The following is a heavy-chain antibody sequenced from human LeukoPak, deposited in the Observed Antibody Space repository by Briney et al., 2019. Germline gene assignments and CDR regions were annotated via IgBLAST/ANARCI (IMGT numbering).Heavy chain of an antibody. CDR3: ARDPRTVRI. CDR1: GFSFSMYS. V-gene: IGHV3-21*01. CDR2: ISDNGAVT. J-gene: IGHJ4*02. Sequence: GGSLRLSCAASGFSFSMYSMSWIRQAPGKGLEWVSVISDNGAVTFYADSVKGRFTISRDNAKNLLYLQMDSLRVEDTAIYYCARDPRTVRIWGQGTLVTVSS. D-gene: IGHD1-1*01.